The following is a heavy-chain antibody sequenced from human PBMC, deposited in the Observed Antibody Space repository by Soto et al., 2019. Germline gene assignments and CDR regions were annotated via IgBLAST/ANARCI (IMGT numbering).Heavy chain of an antibody. CDR2: ILHSGST. CDR1: GGSISTHY. V-gene: IGHV4-59*11. CDR3: ARVTEEYSHDY. J-gene: IGHJ4*02. Sequence: PSETLSLTCSVSGGSISTHYWSWIRQPPGKGLGWIGYILHSGSTTYNPSLKSRVTISADTPKNKFSLKVTSVTAADTAVYYCARVTEEYSHDYWGQGTLVTVSS. D-gene: IGHD5-12*01.